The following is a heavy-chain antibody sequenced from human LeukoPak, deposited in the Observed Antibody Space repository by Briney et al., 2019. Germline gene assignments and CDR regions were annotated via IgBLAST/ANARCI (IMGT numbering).Heavy chain of an antibody. Sequence: PGESLKISCKGSGYSFTSYWIGWVRHMPGKGLEWMGXXXXGDSDTRYSPSFQGQVTISADKSISTAYLQWSSLKASDTAMYYCARRMGYCSGGSCYADFDYWGQGTLVTVSS. CDR2: XXXGDSDT. V-gene: IGHV5-51*01. CDR1: GYSFTSYW. CDR3: ARRMGYCSGGSCYADFDY. D-gene: IGHD2-15*01. J-gene: IGHJ4*02.